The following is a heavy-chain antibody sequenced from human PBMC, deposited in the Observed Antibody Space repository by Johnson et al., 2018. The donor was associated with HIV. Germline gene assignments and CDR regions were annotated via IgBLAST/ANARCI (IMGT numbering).Heavy chain of an antibody. CDR1: GLNFSDYC. V-gene: IGHV3-30*02. Sequence: QVQLVESGGGVVQPGMFVRLSCAASGLNFSDYCMHWVRQAPGKGLEWVAFIRYDGSNNYSADSVKGRFTISRDNSKNTLYLQMNSLIAEDTAVCYCAKIIGYSSGLEIWGQGTMVTVSS. CDR3: AKIIGYSSGLEI. D-gene: IGHD6-19*01. J-gene: IGHJ3*02. CDR2: IRYDGSNN.